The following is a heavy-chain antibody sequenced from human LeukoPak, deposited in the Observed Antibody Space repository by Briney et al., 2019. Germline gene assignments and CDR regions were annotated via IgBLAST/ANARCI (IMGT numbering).Heavy chain of an antibody. V-gene: IGHV4-34*01. CDR3: ARGYLSDDSSGYLRAPFED. CDR2: INHSGST. Sequence: MPSETLSLTCTVSGGSISTHYWSWIRQPPGKGLEWIGEINHSGSTNYNPSLKSRVTISVDTSKNQFSLKLSSVTAADTAVYYCARGYLSDDSSGYLRAPFEDWGQGTLVTVSS. D-gene: IGHD3-22*01. CDR1: GGSISTHY. J-gene: IGHJ4*02.